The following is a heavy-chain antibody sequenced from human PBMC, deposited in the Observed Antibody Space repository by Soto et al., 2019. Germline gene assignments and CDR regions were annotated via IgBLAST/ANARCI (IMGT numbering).Heavy chain of an antibody. CDR3: ARGSMIVAYYFDY. D-gene: IGHD3-22*01. Sequence: PGGSLRLSCAASGFTFSSYSMNWVRQAPGKGLEWVSYISSSSSTIYYADSVKGRFTISRDNAKNSLYLQMNSLRAEDTAVYYCARGSMIVAYYFDYWGQGTLVTVSS. CDR2: ISSSSSTI. CDR1: GFTFSSYS. V-gene: IGHV3-48*01. J-gene: IGHJ4*02.